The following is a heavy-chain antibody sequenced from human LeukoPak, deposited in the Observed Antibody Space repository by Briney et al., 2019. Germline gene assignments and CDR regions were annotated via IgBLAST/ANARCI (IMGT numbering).Heavy chain of an antibody. Sequence: SETLSLTCTVSGGSISSSSYYWGWIRQPPGKGLEWIGSIYYSGSTYYNPSLKSRVTISVDTSKNQFSLKLSSVTAADTAVYYCARAYYYDSEAYAFDIWGQGTMVTVSS. V-gene: IGHV4-39*01. CDR3: ARAYYYDSEAYAFDI. D-gene: IGHD3-22*01. J-gene: IGHJ3*02. CDR2: IYYSGST. CDR1: GGSISSSSYY.